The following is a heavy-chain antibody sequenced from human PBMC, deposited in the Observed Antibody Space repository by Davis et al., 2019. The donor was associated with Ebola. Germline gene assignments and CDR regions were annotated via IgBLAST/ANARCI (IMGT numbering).Heavy chain of an antibody. J-gene: IGHJ6*04. CDR2: ISAYNGNT. D-gene: IGHD2-2*01. V-gene: IGHV1-18*01. CDR1: GYAFSTYG. Sequence: AASVKVSCKASGYAFSTYGITWVRQAPGQGLEWMGWISAYNGNTNYAQNLQGRVTMTTDTSTRTAYMELRSLRSDDTAVYYCARDCGYQLLCESYYYGMDVWGKGTTVTVSS. CDR3: ARDCGYQLLCESYYYGMDV.